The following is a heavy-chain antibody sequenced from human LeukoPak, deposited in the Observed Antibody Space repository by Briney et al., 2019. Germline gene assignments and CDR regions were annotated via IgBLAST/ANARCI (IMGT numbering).Heavy chain of an antibody. J-gene: IGHJ4*02. V-gene: IGHV4-30-4*01. CDR2: IYHSGST. CDR1: GDSITSGDFY. Sequence: PSETLSLTCSVSGDSITSGDFYWTWIRQSPGEGLEWLGYIYHSGSTLYHPSLESRPSLSVDTSKNQFSLTLTSVTAADSAVFYCARGVRGRKWYYFDSWGRGTLVTVSS. CDR3: ARGVRGRKWYYFDS. D-gene: IGHD2-15*01.